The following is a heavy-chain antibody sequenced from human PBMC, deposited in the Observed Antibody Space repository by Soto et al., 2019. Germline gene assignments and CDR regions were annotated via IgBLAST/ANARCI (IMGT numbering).Heavy chain of an antibody. CDR1: VYTFTRYG. D-gene: IGHD3-22*01. V-gene: IGHV1-18*04. CDR2: ISAYNGNT. CDR3: ARDYYDSSGYYGD. Sequence: GXSGKVSCKASVYTFTRYGISWMRQAPGQGLEWMGWISAYNGNTNYAQKLQGRVTMTTDTSTSTAYMELRSLRSDDTAVYYCARDYYDSSGYYGDWGQGTLVTVS. J-gene: IGHJ4*02.